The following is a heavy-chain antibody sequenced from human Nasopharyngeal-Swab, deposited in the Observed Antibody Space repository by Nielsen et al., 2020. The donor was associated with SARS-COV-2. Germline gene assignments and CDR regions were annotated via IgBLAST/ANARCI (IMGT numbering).Heavy chain of an antibody. D-gene: IGHD6-6*01. Sequence: SETLSLTCTVSGGSISSDYYSWGWIRQPPGKGLEWIAQIYPSGSTNYNPSLRSRVTISIDTSKKQFSLKLHSVTAADTAVYYCARLDSRSSGDYWGQGTLVTVSS. V-gene: IGHV4-39*01. CDR3: ARLDSRSSGDY. CDR2: IYPSGST. CDR1: GGSISSDYYS. J-gene: IGHJ4*02.